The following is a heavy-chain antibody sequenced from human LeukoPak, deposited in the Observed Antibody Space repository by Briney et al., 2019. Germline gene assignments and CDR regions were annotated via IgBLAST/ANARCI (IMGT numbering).Heavy chain of an antibody. Sequence: GASVRVSCKAFGYTFTHHGISWVRQAPGQGLEWMGWISCYNGDTMYAQNVQGRVTLSTDTSTNTAYIELRSLSSDDTAMYYCARDPSNSAGYHAHFDSWGQGTLVTVS. CDR2: ISCYNGDT. CDR3: ARDPSNSAGYHAHFDS. J-gene: IGHJ4*02. D-gene: IGHD5-12*01. V-gene: IGHV1-18*04. CDR1: GYTFTHHG.